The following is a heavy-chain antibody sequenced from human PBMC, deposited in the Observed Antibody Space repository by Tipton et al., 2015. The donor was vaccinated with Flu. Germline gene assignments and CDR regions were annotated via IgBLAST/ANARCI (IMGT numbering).Heavy chain of an antibody. J-gene: IGHJ3*02. CDR2: IYTTGTT. CDR3: ARAKSGAFDI. CDR1: GDSISSGIYY. Sequence: TLSLTCTVSGDSISSGIYYWSWIRQPAGKGLEWIGRIYTTGTTNYNPSLKSRLTISVDTAKNQFSLKLTSVTAADTAMYYCARAKSGAFDIWGQGTGVTV. V-gene: IGHV4-61*02.